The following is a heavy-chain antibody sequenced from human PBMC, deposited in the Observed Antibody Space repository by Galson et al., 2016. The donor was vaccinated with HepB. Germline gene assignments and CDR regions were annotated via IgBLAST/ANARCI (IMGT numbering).Heavy chain of an antibody. V-gene: IGHV3-30-3*01. Sequence: SLRLSCAASGLTFSSYAMHWVRQAPGKGLEWEAVISFDGSNKYYADSVKGRFTISRDNSKNTLYLQMNSLRAEDTAVYYCASSVRGSGSPPGGYWGQGILVTVSS. CDR1: GLTFSSYA. D-gene: IGHD3-10*01. J-gene: IGHJ4*02. CDR3: ASSVRGSGSPPGGY. CDR2: ISFDGSNK.